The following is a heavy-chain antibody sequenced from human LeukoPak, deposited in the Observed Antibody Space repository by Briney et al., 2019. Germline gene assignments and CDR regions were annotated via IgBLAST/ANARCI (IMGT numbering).Heavy chain of an antibody. D-gene: IGHD3-16*02. CDR2: IIPIFGTA. V-gene: IGHV1-69*13. CDR3: ARDPAANDYVWGSYRLDY. Sequence: AASVKVSCKASGGTFSSYAISWVRQAPGQGLEWMGGIIPIFGTANYAQKFQGRVTITADESTSTAYMELSSLRSEDTAVYYCARDPAANDYVWGSYRLDYWGQGTLVTVSS. CDR1: GGTFSSYA. J-gene: IGHJ4*02.